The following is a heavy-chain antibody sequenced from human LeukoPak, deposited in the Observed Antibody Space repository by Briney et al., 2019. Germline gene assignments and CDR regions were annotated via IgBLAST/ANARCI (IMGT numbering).Heavy chain of an antibody. Sequence: SETLSLTCTVSGGSISSGGYYWSWIRQHPGKGLEWIGYIYYSGSTYYNPSLKSRVTISVDTSKNQFSLKLSSVTAAYTAVYYCTRVGKYSYGFGVAKYYYYYYMDVWGKGTTVTVSS. D-gene: IGHD5-18*01. V-gene: IGHV4-31*03. CDR3: TRVGKYSYGFGVAKYYYYYYMDV. CDR2: IYYSGST. J-gene: IGHJ6*03. CDR1: GGSISSGGYY.